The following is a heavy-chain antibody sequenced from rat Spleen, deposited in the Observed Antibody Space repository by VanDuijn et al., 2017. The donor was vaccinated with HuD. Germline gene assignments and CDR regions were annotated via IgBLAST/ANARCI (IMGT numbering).Heavy chain of an antibody. V-gene: IGHV4-2*01. CDR3: ARHGYNSYFDY. Sequence: EVKLVASGGGLVQPGRSLKLSCAASGFNFNDYWMGWVRQAPGKGLEWIGEIKKDSRKINQNPSWKDKFTISRDKAQNTLYLQVSKLGSEDTAIYYCARHGYNSYFDYWGQGVMVTFSS. J-gene: IGHJ2*01. CDR1: GFNFNDYW. D-gene: IGHD1-9*01. CDR2: IKKDSRKI.